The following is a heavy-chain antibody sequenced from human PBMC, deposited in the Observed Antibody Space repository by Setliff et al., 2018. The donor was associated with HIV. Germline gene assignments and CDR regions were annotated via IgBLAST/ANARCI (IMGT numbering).Heavy chain of an antibody. CDR3: ARVVTGNFDY. V-gene: IGHV4-59*11. Sequence: SETLSLTCTVSGGSIRNHYWSWIRQPPGKALEWIGYVHDSGSTSYKPSLDSRVAMSVDTSKNQFSLRLTSVTAADTAVYYCARVVTGNFDYWGQGNMFTVSS. CDR1: GGSIRNHY. D-gene: IGHD2-21*02. CDR2: VHDSGST. J-gene: IGHJ4*02.